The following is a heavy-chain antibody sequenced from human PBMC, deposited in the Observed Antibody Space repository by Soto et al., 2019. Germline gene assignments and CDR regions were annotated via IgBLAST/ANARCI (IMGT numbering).Heavy chain of an antibody. CDR3: ARGNHRWLQLWYFDL. CDR2: IIPIFGTV. V-gene: IGHV1-69*12. D-gene: IGHD5-12*01. CDR1: GGTFSNYA. J-gene: IGHJ2*01. Sequence: QVQLVQSGAEVKKPGSSVKVSCKASGGTFSNYAISWVRQAPGQGLEWMGGIIPIFGTVNYAQKFQGRVTIPADESTSTAYMELSSLRSEDTAVYYCARGNHRWLQLWYFDLWGRGTMVTVSS.